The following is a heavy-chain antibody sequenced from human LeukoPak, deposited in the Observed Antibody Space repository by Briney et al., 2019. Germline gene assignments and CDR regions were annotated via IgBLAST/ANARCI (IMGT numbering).Heavy chain of an antibody. J-gene: IGHJ4*02. Sequence: SVKVSCKASGGTFSRYTINWVRQAPGQGLEWMGRIIPIFAITDFAQKFRGRVTITADKSTSTAYMELTSLSPEDTAVYYCATEGYGGNRQFDYWGQGTLVTVSS. CDR3: ATEGYGGNRQFDY. CDR1: GGTFSRYT. D-gene: IGHD4-23*01. CDR2: IIPIFAIT. V-gene: IGHV1-69*04.